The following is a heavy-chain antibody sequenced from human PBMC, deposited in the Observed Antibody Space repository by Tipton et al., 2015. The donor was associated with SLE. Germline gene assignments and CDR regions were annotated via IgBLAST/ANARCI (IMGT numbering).Heavy chain of an antibody. D-gene: IGHD6-6*01. CDR3: ARGSSSPGVDY. CDR2: INSDGSST. CDR1: GFTFSSYW. J-gene: IGHJ4*02. V-gene: IGHV3-74*01. Sequence: SLRLSCAASGFTFSSYWMHWVRQAPGKGLVWVSRINSDGSSTTYADSVKGRFTISRDNAENTLYLQMNSLRAEDTAVYYCARGSSSPGVDYWGQGMLVTVSS.